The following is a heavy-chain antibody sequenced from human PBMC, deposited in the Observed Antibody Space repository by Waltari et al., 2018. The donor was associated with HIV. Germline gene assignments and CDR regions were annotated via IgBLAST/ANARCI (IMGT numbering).Heavy chain of an antibody. Sequence: QVQLQESGPGLVKPSQTLSLTCTAAGGSISSVSYSWSWIRQPAGKGLELIGRIYTSGSPNLNPPLGSRVTISVYTSRNQFTLKLRSVTAADTAVYYCARAYYDFWSGTGSSGNWFDPWGQGTLVTVSS. J-gene: IGHJ5*02. D-gene: IGHD3-3*01. V-gene: IGHV4-61*02. CDR2: IYTSGSP. CDR1: GGSISSVSYS. CDR3: ARAYYDFWSGTGSSGNWFDP.